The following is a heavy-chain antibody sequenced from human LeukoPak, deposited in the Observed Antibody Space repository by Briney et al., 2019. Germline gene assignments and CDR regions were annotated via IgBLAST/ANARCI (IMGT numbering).Heavy chain of an antibody. V-gene: IGHV1-18*01. Sequence: GASVKVSCKASGYTFTSYGISWVRQAPGQGLEWMGWISAYNGNTNYAQKLQGRVTMTTDTSTSTAYMELSSLRSEDTAVYYCARNADCSSINCPLDYWGQGTLVTVSS. CDR2: ISAYNGNT. CDR1: GYTFTSYG. J-gene: IGHJ4*02. D-gene: IGHD2-2*01. CDR3: ARNADCSSINCPLDY.